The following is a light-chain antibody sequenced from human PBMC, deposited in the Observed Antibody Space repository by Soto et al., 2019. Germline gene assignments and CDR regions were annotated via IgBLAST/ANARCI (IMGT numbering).Light chain of an antibody. CDR1: QSVDRN. J-gene: IGKJ4*01. V-gene: IGKV3D-15*01. CDR2: GAS. CDR3: QQYDSWPLT. Sequence: EIVMTKAPGTLSVSTEEGATLSCRASQSVDRNLAWYQQKPGQDPRLLIYGASTRPTGIPDRFSGSGSGTEFSLTISSLQSEDFAVYYCQQYDSWPLTFGGGTKVEIK.